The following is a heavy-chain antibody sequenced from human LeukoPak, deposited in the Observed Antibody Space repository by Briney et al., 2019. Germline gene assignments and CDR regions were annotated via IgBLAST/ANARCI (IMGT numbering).Heavy chain of an antibody. CDR3: ARRSVTTFDY. D-gene: IGHD4-17*01. J-gene: IGHJ4*02. CDR1: GFTFSSYV. CDR2: ISGNDGST. V-gene: IGHV3-23*01. Sequence: GGSLRLSCAASGFTFSSYVMSWVRQAPGKGLEWVSLISGNDGSTYYADSVKGRFTTSRDNSKNTLYLQMSSLRADDTAVYYCARRSVTTFDYWGQGTLVTVSS.